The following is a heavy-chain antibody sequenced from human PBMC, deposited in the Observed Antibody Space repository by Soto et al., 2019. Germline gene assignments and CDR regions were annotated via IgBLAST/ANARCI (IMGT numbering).Heavy chain of an antibody. J-gene: IGHJ6*02. CDR3: ARRTSFYYGLDV. CDR1: GFTFSTYT. V-gene: IGHV3-21*01. CDR2: INGRGNYI. D-gene: IGHD4-17*01. Sequence: GGSLRLSCASSGFTFSTYTMNWVRQAPGKGLEWVSSINGRGNYIYYAESVKGRFTISRDNAKNSVHLQMNSLRADDTAVYYCARRTSFYYGLDVWGQGTTVTVSS.